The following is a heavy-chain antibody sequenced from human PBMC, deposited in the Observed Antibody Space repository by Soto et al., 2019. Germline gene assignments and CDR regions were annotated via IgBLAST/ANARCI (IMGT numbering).Heavy chain of an antibody. CDR1: GFTVSSNY. CDR2: IYSGGST. D-gene: IGHD3-10*01. V-gene: IGHV3-53*04. J-gene: IGHJ4*02. CDR3: AREVTYYYGSGSYYLD. Sequence: GGSLRLSCAASGFTVSSNYMSWVHQAPGKGLEWVSVIYSGGSTYYADSVKGRFTISRHNSKNTLYLQMNSLRAEDTAVYYCAREVTYYYGSGSYYLDWGQGTLVTVSS.